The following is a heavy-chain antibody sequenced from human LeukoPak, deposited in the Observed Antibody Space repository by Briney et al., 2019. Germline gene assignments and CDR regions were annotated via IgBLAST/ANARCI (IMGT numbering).Heavy chain of an antibody. Sequence: PGGSLRLSCAASEFTFSNYAMTWVRQSPGKGLEWVSALSGSGGSAYYADSVKGRFTISRDNSKNTLYLQMNSLRADDTAVYYCAKGRYDSSGFNWAAWGQGTLVTVSS. J-gene: IGHJ4*02. D-gene: IGHD3-22*01. V-gene: IGHV3-23*01. CDR1: EFTFSNYA. CDR3: AKGRYDSSGFNWAA. CDR2: LSGSGGSA.